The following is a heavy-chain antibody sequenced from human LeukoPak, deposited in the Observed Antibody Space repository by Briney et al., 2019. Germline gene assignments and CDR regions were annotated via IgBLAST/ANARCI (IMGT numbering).Heavy chain of an antibody. CDR2: IIPMLGIT. Sequence: SVKVSCKASGDTSSTYSFSWVRQAPGQGLEFMGRIIPMLGITNYAQKFQARVTIIAEKSTNTAYMELSSLRSEDTAVYYCASPLEGSGSYYLRYWGQGTLLIVSS. CDR1: GDTSSTYS. J-gene: IGHJ4*02. V-gene: IGHV1-69*02. CDR3: ASPLEGSGSYYLRY. D-gene: IGHD3-10*01.